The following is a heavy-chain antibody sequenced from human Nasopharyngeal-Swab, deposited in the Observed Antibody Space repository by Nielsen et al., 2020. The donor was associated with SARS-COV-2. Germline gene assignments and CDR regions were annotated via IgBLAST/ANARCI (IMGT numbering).Heavy chain of an antibody. V-gene: IGHV4-61*02. CDR3: ARERLVGYYSQYYFDY. CDR2: LHYIGSS. D-gene: IGHD3-22*01. Sequence: SETLSLTCTVSGVSISSPTSYWSWIRQPAGKGLEWIGRLHYIGSSKYSPSLESRVTISGDRSKNQFSLKLDSVTAADTALYYCARERLVGYYSQYYFDYWGQGILVTVSS. CDR1: GVSISSPTSY. J-gene: IGHJ4*02.